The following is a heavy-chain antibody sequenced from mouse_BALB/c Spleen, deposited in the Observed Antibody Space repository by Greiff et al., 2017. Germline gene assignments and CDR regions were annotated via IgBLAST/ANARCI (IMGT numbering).Heavy chain of an antibody. CDR2: INLNNGGT. CDR3: ARAGYYGNLAWFAY. Sequence: EVKLVESGPELVKPGASVKIPCKASGYTFTDYNMDWVKQSHGKSLEWIGDINLNNGGTIYNQKFKGKATLTVDKSSSTAYMELRSLTSEDTAVYYCARAGYYGNLAWFAYWGQGTLVTVSA. CDR1: GYTFTDYN. D-gene: IGHD2-1*01. J-gene: IGHJ3*01. V-gene: IGHV1-18*01.